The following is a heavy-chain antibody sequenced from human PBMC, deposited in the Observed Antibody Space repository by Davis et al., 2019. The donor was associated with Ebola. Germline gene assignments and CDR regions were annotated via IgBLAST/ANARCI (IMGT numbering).Heavy chain of an antibody. V-gene: IGHV3-23*01. Sequence: GESLKISCAASGFTFSSYAMSWVRQAPGKGLEWVSAISGSGGSTYYADSVKGRFTISRDNSKNTLYLQMNSLRAEDTAVYYCARVRSQYYDFWSGYSPYYYYGMDVWGQGTTVTVSS. D-gene: IGHD3-3*01. CDR2: ISGSGGST. CDR3: ARVRSQYYDFWSGYSPYYYYGMDV. J-gene: IGHJ6*02. CDR1: GFTFSSYA.